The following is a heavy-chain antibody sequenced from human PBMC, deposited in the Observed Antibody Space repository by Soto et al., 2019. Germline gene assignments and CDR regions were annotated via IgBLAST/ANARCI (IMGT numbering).Heavy chain of an antibody. CDR2: INPNGGST. J-gene: IGHJ6*03. V-gene: IGHV1-46*03. D-gene: IGHD6-6*01. Sequence: QVQLVQSGAEVKKPGASVKVSCKASGYTFINYYIHWVRQAPGQGLEWMGVINPNGGSTVYAQKSQGRVTLTRDTSTSTVYVELSSLRSNDTAWYFCVRATAARQTDYSYHYYLHIWGKGTTVTVSS. CDR1: GYTFINYY. CDR3: VRATAARQTDYSYHYYLHI.